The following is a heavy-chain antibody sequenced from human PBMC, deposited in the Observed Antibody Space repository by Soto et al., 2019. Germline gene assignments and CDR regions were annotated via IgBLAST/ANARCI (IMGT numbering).Heavy chain of an antibody. CDR3: ARDSHYGSGSYYTVYYYYYGMDV. CDR2: IYYSGST. Sequence: SETLSVTCTVSGGSISRGYYYWSWIRQPPGKGLEWILYIYYSGSTYYNPSLKSRVTISVDTSKNQFSLKLSSVTAADTAVYYCARDSHYGSGSYYTVYYYYYGMDVWGHGTTVTVSS. V-gene: IGHV4-30-4*01. J-gene: IGHJ6*02. D-gene: IGHD3-10*01. CDR1: GGSISRGYYY.